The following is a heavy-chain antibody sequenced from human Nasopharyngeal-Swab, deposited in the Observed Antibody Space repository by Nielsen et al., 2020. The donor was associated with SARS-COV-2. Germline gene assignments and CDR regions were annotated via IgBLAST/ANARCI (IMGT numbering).Heavy chain of an antibody. J-gene: IGHJ6*02. CDR1: GFTFSSYG. CDR2: MTNDGSNK. V-gene: IGHV3-30*18. D-gene: IGHD3-10*01. Sequence: GGSLKLSCAASGFTFSSYGMHWVRQEPGKGLEWVSAMTNDGSNKYYADSVKGRFTISRDNSKNTLYLQMNSLKAEDTAVYYCAKDGKSYGSGIRGYYYYYYGLDAWGQGTTVTVSS. CDR3: AKDGKSYGSGIRGYYYYYYGLDA.